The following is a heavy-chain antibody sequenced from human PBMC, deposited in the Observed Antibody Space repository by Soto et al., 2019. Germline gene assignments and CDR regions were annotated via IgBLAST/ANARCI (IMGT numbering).Heavy chain of an antibody. V-gene: IGHV1-24*01. J-gene: IGHJ3*02. CDR1: GDTLSEGA. Sequence: QVQLVQSGAEVRKPGASVKVSCKVSGDTLSEGAIHWVRQAPGKGLEWMGGFDVEEDGAVYAQKFQGRAIMTEDASTDTAYLELSRLTSDDTAMYYCATEKDRFFLDIFHIWGQGTMVIVSS. CDR3: ATEKDRFFLDIFHI. D-gene: IGHD3-3*01. CDR2: FDVEEDGA.